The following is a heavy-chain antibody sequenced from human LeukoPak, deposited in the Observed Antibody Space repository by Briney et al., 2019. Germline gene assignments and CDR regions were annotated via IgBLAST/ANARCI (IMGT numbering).Heavy chain of an antibody. J-gene: IGHJ4*02. V-gene: IGHV3-7*03. Sequence: GGSLRLSCVASGFTISSYWMHWVRQAPGGGLEWVADTKPDGSATYYGDSVKGRFTISRDNAKNSLYLQMNSLRAEDTALYYCAKAVRTGTTYFDYWGQGTLVTVSS. CDR1: GFTISSYW. D-gene: IGHD1-1*01. CDR2: TKPDGSAT. CDR3: AKAVRTGTTYFDY.